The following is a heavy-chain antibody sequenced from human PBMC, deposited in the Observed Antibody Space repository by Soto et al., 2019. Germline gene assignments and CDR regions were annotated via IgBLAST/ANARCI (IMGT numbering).Heavy chain of an antibody. CDR2: VNSKTGRT. CDR3: AREPRPTGYSGRWFDFDY. Sequence: QVHLVQSGPEVKRPGASVQVSCETSGYTFTDYYLHWVRQAPGRGLEWMGWVNSKTGRTNHAQKFQGRVSMTRDTSLNTAYMDLNRLSSDDTAVYYCAREPRPTGYSGRWFDFDYWGLGTLVTVSS. CDR1: GYTFTDYY. J-gene: IGHJ4*02. D-gene: IGHD1-26*01. V-gene: IGHV1-2*02.